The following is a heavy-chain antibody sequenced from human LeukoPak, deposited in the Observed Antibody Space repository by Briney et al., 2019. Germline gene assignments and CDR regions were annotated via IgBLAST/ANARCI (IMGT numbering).Heavy chain of an antibody. Sequence: GESLKISCKGSGYSFTSYWIGGVRQMPGKGLEWMGIIYPGDSDTRYSPSFQGQVTISADKSISTAYLQWSSLKASDTAMYYCARISAPGYDSWSGYESGWFDPWGQGTLVTVSS. CDR3: ARISAPGYDSWSGYESGWFDP. D-gene: IGHD3-3*01. CDR2: IYPGDSDT. CDR1: GYSFTSYW. J-gene: IGHJ5*02. V-gene: IGHV5-51*01.